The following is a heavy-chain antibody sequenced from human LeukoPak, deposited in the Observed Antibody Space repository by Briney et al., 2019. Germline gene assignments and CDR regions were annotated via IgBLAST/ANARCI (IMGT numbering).Heavy chain of an antibody. V-gene: IGHV4-34*01. CDR2: INHSGST. Sequence: SETLSLTCAVYGGSFSGYYWSWIRQPPGKGLEWIGEINHSGSTNYNPSLKSRVTISVDTSKNQFSLKLSSVTAADTAVYYCARGPGLWFGNYYFDYWGQGTLVTVSS. CDR1: GGSFSGYY. D-gene: IGHD3-10*01. J-gene: IGHJ4*02. CDR3: ARGPGLWFGNYYFDY.